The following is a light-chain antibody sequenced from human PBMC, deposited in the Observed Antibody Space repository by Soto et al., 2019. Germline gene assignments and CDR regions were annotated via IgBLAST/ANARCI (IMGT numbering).Light chain of an antibody. Sequence: EIVLTQSPGTLSLSPGERATLSCRASQSVSSSYLAWYQQKPGQAPRLLIYDASDRATGIAARFSGSGSGTDFTLTISRLEPEDFAVYYCQQYGSSRWTFGQGTKVDIK. CDR1: QSVSSSY. V-gene: IGKV3-20*01. CDR3: QQYGSSRWT. J-gene: IGKJ1*01. CDR2: DAS.